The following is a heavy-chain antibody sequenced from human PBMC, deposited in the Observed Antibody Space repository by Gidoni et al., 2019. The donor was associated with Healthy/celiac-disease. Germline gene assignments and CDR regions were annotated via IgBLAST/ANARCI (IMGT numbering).Heavy chain of an antibody. CDR2: IRSKAYGGTT. J-gene: IGHJ4*02. Sequence: TASGFTFGDYAMSWFRQAPGKGLEWVGFIRSKAYGGTTEYAASVKGRFTISRDDSKSIAYLQMNSLKTEDTAVYYCTRALGYYYDSSGHHYFDYWGQGTLVTVSS. CDR1: GFTFGDYA. CDR3: TRALGYYYDSSGHHYFDY. V-gene: IGHV3-49*03. D-gene: IGHD3-22*01.